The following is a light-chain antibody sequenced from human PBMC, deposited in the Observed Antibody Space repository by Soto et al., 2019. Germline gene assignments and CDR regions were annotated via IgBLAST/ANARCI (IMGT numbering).Light chain of an antibody. V-gene: IGLV2-14*01. J-gene: IGLJ3*02. Sequence: QSALTQPASVSGSPGQSVTISCTGTSSDVVDYEYVSWYQQYPGKAPKLWIYEVNNRPSGISNRFSGSKSGNTASLTISGLQAEDEADYYCISYASRDTLLWVFGGGTKVTVL. CDR1: SSDVVDYEY. CDR2: EVN. CDR3: ISYASRDTLLWV.